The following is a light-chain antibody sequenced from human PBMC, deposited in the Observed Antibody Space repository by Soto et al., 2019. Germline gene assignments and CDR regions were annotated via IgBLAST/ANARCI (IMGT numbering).Light chain of an antibody. Sequence: EIVMTQSPATLSVSPGERATLSCRASQTVNNNLAWYQQKPGQAPRLLIYGASARDTGIPARFSCSGSGTDFTITISSLQSEDFAVYYCQQYNNWPLTFGGGTKVEIK. CDR1: QTVNNN. J-gene: IGKJ4*01. CDR2: GAS. V-gene: IGKV3-15*01. CDR3: QQYNNWPLT.